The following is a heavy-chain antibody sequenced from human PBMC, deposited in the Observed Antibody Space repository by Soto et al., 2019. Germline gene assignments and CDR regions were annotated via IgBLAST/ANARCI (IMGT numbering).Heavy chain of an antibody. CDR1: GFTFSSYG. J-gene: IGHJ6*02. Sequence: VGSLRLSCAASGFTFSSYGMHWVRQAPGKGLEWVAVIWYDGSNKYYADSVKGRFTISRDNSKNTLYLQMNSLRAEDTAVYYCARENSGSYLRGYYYYYGMDVWGQGTTVTVSS. V-gene: IGHV3-33*01. D-gene: IGHD1-26*01. CDR3: ARENSGSYLRGYYYYYGMDV. CDR2: IWYDGSNK.